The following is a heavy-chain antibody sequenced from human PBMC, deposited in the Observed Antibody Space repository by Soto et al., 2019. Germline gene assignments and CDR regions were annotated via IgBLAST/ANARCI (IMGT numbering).Heavy chain of an antibody. D-gene: IGHD2-2*01. CDR1: GGTFSSYA. V-gene: IGHV1-69*01. Sequence: QVQLVQSGAEVKKPGSSVKVSCKASGGTFSSYAISWVRQAPGQGLEWMGGIIPIFGTANYAQKFQGRVTITADEAPSTAYMELSSLRYEDTPVYYCARADIVRVPAARHYYGMDVWGQGTTVPVS. J-gene: IGHJ6*02. CDR2: IIPIFGTA. CDR3: ARADIVRVPAARHYYGMDV.